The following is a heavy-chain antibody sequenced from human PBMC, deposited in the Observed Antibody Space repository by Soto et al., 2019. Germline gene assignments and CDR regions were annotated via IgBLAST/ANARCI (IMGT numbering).Heavy chain of an antibody. Sequence: HPGGSLRLSCAASGFTFSSYSMNWVRQAPGKGLEWVSYISSSSSTIHYADSVKGRFTISRDNAKNSLYLQMNSLRDEDTAVYYCARDTRRISTGYYTDYWGQGTLVTVSS. CDR3: ARDTRRISTGYYTDY. J-gene: IGHJ4*02. CDR2: ISSSSSTI. D-gene: IGHD3-9*01. V-gene: IGHV3-48*02. CDR1: GFTFSSYS.